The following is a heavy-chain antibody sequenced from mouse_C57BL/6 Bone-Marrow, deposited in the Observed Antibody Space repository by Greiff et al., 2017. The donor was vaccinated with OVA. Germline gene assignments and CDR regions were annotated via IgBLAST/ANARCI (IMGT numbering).Heavy chain of an antibody. CDR2: IWGDGST. Sequence: QVQLKESGPGLVAPSQCLSITCNVSGFSLTSYGVSWVSQPPGKGLEWLGVIWGDGSTNYHSALISRQSISKDNSKSQVFLKQISLQTDNTATYYCAKAGAGYPYAMDYLGQGTSVTVSS. CDR1: GFSLTSYG. CDR3: AKAGAGYPYAMDY. J-gene: IGHJ4*01. D-gene: IGHD2-2*01. V-gene: IGHV2-3*01.